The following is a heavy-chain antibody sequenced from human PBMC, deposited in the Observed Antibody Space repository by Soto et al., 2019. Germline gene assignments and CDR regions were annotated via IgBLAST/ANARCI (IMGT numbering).Heavy chain of an antibody. J-gene: IGHJ6*02. CDR3: ARDLWGDGYDYYYYGMDV. V-gene: IGHV3-48*02. Sequence: GGSLRLSCAASGFTFSSYSMNWVRQAPGKGLEWVSYISSSSSTIYYADSVKGRFTISRDNAKNSLYLQMNSLRDEDTAVYYCARDLWGDGYDYYYYGMDVWGQGTTVTVSS. CDR1: GFTFSSYS. CDR2: ISSSSSTI. D-gene: IGHD5-12*01.